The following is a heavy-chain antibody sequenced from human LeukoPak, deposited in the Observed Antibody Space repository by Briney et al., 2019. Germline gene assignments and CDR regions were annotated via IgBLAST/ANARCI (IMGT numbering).Heavy chain of an antibody. CDR3: ARQQWLARSYYYYYYMDV. Sequence: ASVKVSCKASGYTFTGYYMHWVRQAPGQGLEWMGWINPNSGGTNYAQKFQGRVTMTRDMSTSTVYMELSSLRSEDTAVYYCARQQWLARSYYYYYYMDVWGKGTTVTVSS. CDR2: INPNSGGT. CDR1: GYTFTGYY. J-gene: IGHJ6*03. V-gene: IGHV1-2*02. D-gene: IGHD6-19*01.